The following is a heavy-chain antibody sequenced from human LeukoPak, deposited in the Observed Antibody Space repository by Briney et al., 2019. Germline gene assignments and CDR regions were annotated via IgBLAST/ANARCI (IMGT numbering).Heavy chain of an antibody. CDR3: AREDSSGYFNWFDP. Sequence: SETLSLTCTVSGVSITSSYWSWIRQPPGKGLEWIGYIYYSGSTNYNPSLKSRVTISVDTSKNQFSLKLSSVTAADTAVYYCAREDSSGYFNWFDPWGQGTLVTVSS. CDR1: GVSITSSY. J-gene: IGHJ5*02. CDR2: IYYSGST. V-gene: IGHV4-59*01. D-gene: IGHD3-22*01.